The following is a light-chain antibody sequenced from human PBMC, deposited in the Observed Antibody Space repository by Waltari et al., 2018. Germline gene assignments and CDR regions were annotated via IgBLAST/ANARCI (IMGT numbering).Light chain of an antibody. Sequence: QMTQSPSSLSASIGDRVIITCRASETVNSDLNWFQQKAGKAPSLLIYGATTLESGVPSRFSGSGSGTEFTLTISSLQPEDFATYICQQSYSNPPWTFGQGTKVEVK. CDR3: QQSYSNPPWT. V-gene: IGKV1-39*01. CDR2: GAT. CDR1: ETVNSD. J-gene: IGKJ1*01.